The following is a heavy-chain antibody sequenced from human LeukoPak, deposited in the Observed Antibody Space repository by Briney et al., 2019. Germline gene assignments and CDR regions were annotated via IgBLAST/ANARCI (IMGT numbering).Heavy chain of an antibody. V-gene: IGHV3-74*01. D-gene: IGHD3-10*02. J-gene: IGHJ6*02. CDR2: INSDGSST. CDR1: GFTFSSYW. Sequence: PGGSLRLSCVASGFTFSSYWMHWVRQAPGKGLVWVSRINSDGSSTNYADSVKGRFTISRDNSKNTLFLQLHNLRVEDTALYYCARDLHYYVAMDVWGQGTTVTVSS. CDR3: ARDLHYYVAMDV.